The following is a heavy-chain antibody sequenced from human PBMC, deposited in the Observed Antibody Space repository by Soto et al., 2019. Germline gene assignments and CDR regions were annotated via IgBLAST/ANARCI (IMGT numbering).Heavy chain of an antibody. J-gene: IGHJ4*02. CDR2: IRPHNGDT. CDR3: ARDPSGGYNF. D-gene: IGHD6-19*01. CDR1: GYTFTTIR. V-gene: IGHV1-18*01. Sequence: QVQLVQSAAEVGKPGASVKVSCKASGYTFTTIRLSWVRQAPGQGLGWMGWIRPHNGDTQYAQKFQGRVTMTADTSPTPAYMEVRSPRPYDTAVFYGARDPSGGYNFWGQETLVTVSS.